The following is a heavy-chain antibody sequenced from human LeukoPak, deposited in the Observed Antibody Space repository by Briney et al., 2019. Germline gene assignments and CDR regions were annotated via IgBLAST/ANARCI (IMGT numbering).Heavy chain of an antibody. V-gene: IGHV3-21*01. Sequence: GGSLRLSCAASGFTFSNHTMTWVRQAPGKGLEWVSSISSSSSDIYYTDSVKGRFTISRDNAKNSLYLQMNNLRAEDTAVYYCARDSRDGGPDYWGQGTLVTVSS. CDR2: ISSSSSDI. J-gene: IGHJ4*02. D-gene: IGHD4-23*01. CDR1: GFTFSNHT. CDR3: ARDSRDGGPDY.